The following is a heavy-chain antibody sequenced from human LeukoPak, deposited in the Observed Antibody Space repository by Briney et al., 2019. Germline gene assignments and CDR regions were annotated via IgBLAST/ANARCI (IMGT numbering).Heavy chain of an antibody. CDR1: GGTFSSYA. D-gene: IGHD2-15*01. Sequence: SVKVSCKASGGTFSSYAISWVRQAPGQGLEWMGGIIPIFGTANYAQKFQGRVTITTDESTSTAYMELSSVTAADTAVYYCAREWWGYRTLDYWGQGTLVTVS. CDR3: AREWWGYRTLDY. CDR2: IIPIFGTA. V-gene: IGHV1-69*05. J-gene: IGHJ4*02.